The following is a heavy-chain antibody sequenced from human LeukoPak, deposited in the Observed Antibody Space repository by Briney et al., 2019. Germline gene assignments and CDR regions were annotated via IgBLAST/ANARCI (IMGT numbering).Heavy chain of an antibody. CDR2: MYTSGST. CDR1: GGSMSSYY. J-gene: IGHJ4*02. Sequence: KPSETLSLTCTVSGGSMSSYYWSWIRQPAGKGLEWIGRMYTSGSTNYNPSLKRRVTMSIDTSKKHFSLNLDAVTAADTAVYYCATYDQQLAFDNWGQGSLVTVSS. D-gene: IGHD6-13*01. CDR3: ATYDQQLAFDN. V-gene: IGHV4-4*07.